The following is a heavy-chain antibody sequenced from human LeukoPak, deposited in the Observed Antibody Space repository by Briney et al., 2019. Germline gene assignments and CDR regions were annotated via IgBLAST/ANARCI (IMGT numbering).Heavy chain of an antibody. J-gene: IGHJ4*02. V-gene: IGHV1-18*04. Sequence: ASVKVSCKASGYTFTGYYMHWVRQAPGQGLEWMGWISAYNGNTNYAQKLQGRVTMTTDTSTSTAYMELRSLRSDDTAVYYCARYPSFHSGWYSNYWGQGTLVTVSS. D-gene: IGHD6-19*01. CDR1: GYTFTGYY. CDR3: ARYPSFHSGWYSNY. CDR2: ISAYNGNT.